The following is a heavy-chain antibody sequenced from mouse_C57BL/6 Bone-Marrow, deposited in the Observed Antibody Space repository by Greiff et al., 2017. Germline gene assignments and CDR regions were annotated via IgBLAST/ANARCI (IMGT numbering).Heavy chain of an antibody. Sequence: QVQLQQPGAELVRPGASVTLSCKASGYTFTDYEMHWVKQTPVHGLEWIGAIDPETGGTAYNQKFKGKAILTADKSSSTAYMELRSLTSEDSAVYYCTVITTVGRAYWGQGTLVTVSA. D-gene: IGHD1-1*01. CDR3: TVITTVGRAY. CDR1: GYTFTDYE. J-gene: IGHJ3*01. CDR2: IDPETGGT. V-gene: IGHV1-15*01.